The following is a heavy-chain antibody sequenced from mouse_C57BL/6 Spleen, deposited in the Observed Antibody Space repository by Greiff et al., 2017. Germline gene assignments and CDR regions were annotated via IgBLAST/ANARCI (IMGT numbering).Heavy chain of an antibody. CDR1: GYAFSSYW. V-gene: IGHV1-80*01. CDR2: IYPGDGDT. D-gene: IGHD2-4*01. CDR3: ASRGYDYDRDY. J-gene: IGHJ2*01. Sequence: QVQLQQSGAELVKPGASVKISCKASGYAFSSYWMNWVKQRPGKGLEWIGQIYPGDGDTNYNGKFKGKATLTADKSSSTAYMQLSSLTAEDSAVYFCASRGYDYDRDYWGQGTTRTVSS.